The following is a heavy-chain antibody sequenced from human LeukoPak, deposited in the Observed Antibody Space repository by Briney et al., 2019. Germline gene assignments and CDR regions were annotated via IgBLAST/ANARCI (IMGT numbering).Heavy chain of an antibody. CDR1: GFTFSSYG. D-gene: IGHD3-3*01. V-gene: IGHV3-33*01. J-gene: IGHJ4*02. CDR2: IWYDGSNK. Sequence: GGPLRLSCAASGFTFSSYGMHWVRQAPGKGLEWVAVIWYDGSNKYYADSVKGRFTISRDNSKNTLYLQMNSLRAEDTAVYYCARDFDDFSFGYYFDYWGQGTLVTVSS. CDR3: ARDFDDFSFGYYFDY.